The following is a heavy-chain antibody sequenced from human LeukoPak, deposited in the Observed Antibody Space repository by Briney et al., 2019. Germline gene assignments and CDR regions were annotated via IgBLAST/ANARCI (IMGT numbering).Heavy chain of an antibody. V-gene: IGHV3-30*01. CDR2: ISYDGSNK. J-gene: IGHJ4*02. CDR1: GFTFSSYA. CDR3: ASQTTVTTDPVDY. Sequence: GSLRLSCAASGFTFSSYAMHRVRQAPGQGPEWVAVISYDGSNKYYADSVKGRFTISRDNSKNTLYLQMNSLRAEDTAVYYCASQTTVTTDPVDYWGQGTLVTVSS. D-gene: IGHD4-17*01.